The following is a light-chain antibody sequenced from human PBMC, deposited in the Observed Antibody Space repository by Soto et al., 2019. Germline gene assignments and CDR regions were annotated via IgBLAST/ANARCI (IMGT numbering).Light chain of an antibody. CDR1: QSVRSGY. CDR2: GAS. V-gene: IGKV3-20*01. J-gene: IGKJ2*01. CDR3: QQYSGSVTYT. Sequence: EIVLTQSPGTLSLSPGERATLSCRASQSVRSGYLAWYQQKPGQAPRLLIYGASSRPTGIPARFSGSGSATNFTLIISTLETEDFAVYYCQQYSGSVTYTFGQGTKLEI.